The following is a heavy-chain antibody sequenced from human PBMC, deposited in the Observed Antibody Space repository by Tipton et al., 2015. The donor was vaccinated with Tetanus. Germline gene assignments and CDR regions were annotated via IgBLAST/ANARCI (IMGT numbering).Heavy chain of an antibody. Sequence: SLRLSCAASGFTFNTYWMTWVRQAPGKGLEWVSSIHSSSSYIYYADSLRGRFTISRDDAKNSVYLQVNSLRAEDTAVYYCTRDRDWTLDVWGQGTTVTVSS. D-gene: IGHD1-1*01. CDR2: IHSSSSYI. J-gene: IGHJ6*02. CDR3: TRDRDWTLDV. V-gene: IGHV3-21*01. CDR1: GFTFNTYW.